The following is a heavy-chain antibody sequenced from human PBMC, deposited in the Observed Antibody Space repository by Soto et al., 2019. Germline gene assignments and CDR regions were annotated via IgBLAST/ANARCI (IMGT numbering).Heavy chain of an antibody. J-gene: IGHJ5*02. CDR3: ASTYSTSSYWFDP. CDR2: IFSNDEK. CDR1: GFSLSNAGLG. D-gene: IGHD6-13*01. V-gene: IGHV2-26*04. Sequence: QVTVKESGPVLVKPTETLTLTCTVSGFSLSNAGLGVSWIRQPPGKALEWLAHIFSNDEKSYSTSLKSRLTTSKNTSKSHVILTMTTMDPVDTATYYCASTYSTSSYWFDPWGQGTLVTVSS.